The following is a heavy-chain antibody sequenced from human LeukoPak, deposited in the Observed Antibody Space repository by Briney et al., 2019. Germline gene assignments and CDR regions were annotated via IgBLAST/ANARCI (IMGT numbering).Heavy chain of an antibody. Sequence: GSSVKVSCKASGGTFSSYAISWVRQAPGQWLEWMGGIIPIFGTANYAQKFQGRVTITADESTSTAYMELSSLRSEDTAVYYCARAPPISTFEDYFDYWGQGTLVTVSS. CDR1: GGTFSSYA. V-gene: IGHV1-69*01. J-gene: IGHJ4*02. CDR3: ARAPPISTFEDYFDY. CDR2: IIPIFGTA. D-gene: IGHD3-3*01.